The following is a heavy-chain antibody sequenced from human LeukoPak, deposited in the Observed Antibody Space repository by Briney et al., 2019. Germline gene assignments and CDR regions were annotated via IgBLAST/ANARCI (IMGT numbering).Heavy chain of an antibody. V-gene: IGHV3-21*01. D-gene: IGHD3-10*01. J-gene: IGHJ4*02. Sequence: GGSLRLSCAASGFTFSSYSMNCVRQAPGKGLEWVSSISSSSSYIYYADSVKGRFTISRDNAKNSLYLQMNSLRAEDTAVYYCARDPRASITMVRGIDYWGQGTLVTVSS. CDR3: ARDPRASITMVRGIDY. CDR2: ISSSSSYI. CDR1: GFTFSSYS.